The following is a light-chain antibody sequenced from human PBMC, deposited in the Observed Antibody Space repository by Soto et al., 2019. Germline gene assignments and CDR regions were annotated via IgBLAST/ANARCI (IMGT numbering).Light chain of an antibody. CDR1: SSAVGSYRF. CDR2: EGG. V-gene: IGLV2-23*01. J-gene: IGLJ1*01. Sequence: ALTQPASVSGSPGQSITISCTGSSSAVGSYRFVSWYQHHPGKVPKLIIYEGGKRPSGVSNRFSGSEPGNTASLTISGLQAEDEADYYCGSSAPSRTFVFGTGTKVAVL. CDR3: GSSAPSRTFV.